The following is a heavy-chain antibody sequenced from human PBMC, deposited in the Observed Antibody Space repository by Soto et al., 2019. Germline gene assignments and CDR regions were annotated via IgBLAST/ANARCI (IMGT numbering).Heavy chain of an antibody. CDR1: GASISSGDYY. V-gene: IGHV4-30-4*01. J-gene: IGHJ6*02. Sequence: SETLSLTCTVSGASISSGDYYWSWIRQPPGKGLEWVGYIYHSGSTYYNPSLKSRLTMSVDTSKNQFSLKLTSVTAADTAVYYCARGAAARRGAGMAVGGQGTTVTVSS. CDR2: IYHSGST. CDR3: ARGAAARRGAGMAV. D-gene: IGHD6-6*01.